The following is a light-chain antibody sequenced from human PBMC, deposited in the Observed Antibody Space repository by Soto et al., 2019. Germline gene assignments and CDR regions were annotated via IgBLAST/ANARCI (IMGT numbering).Light chain of an antibody. CDR3: QQYSRSPWT. CDR2: DAS. J-gene: IGKJ1*01. Sequence: DIVLTQSPATLSLSPGERATLSCGASQSVSRRYLAWYQQKPGLAPRLLIYDASSRATGIPDRFSGSGSGTDFTLTISRLEPEDSAVYYCQQYSRSPWTFGQGTKVGIK. V-gene: IGKV3D-20*01. CDR1: QSVSRRY.